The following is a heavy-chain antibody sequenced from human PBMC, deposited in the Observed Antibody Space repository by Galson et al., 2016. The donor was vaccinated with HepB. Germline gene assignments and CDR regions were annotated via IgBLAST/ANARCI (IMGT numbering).Heavy chain of an antibody. CDR1: GFSFITYS. Sequence: SLRLSCAASGFSFITYSLNWVRQSPGKGLEWVSYISTSGTIYYADSVKGRFTISRDNAKNSLFQQMNSLRDDDTAVYYCVRDWGSKQWVYFDYWGQGTQVTVSS. J-gene: IGHJ4*02. D-gene: IGHD6-19*01. CDR3: VRDWGSKQWVYFDY. CDR2: ISTSGTI. V-gene: IGHV3-48*02.